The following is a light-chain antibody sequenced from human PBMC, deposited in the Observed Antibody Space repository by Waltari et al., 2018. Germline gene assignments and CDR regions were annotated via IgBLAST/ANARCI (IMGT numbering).Light chain of an antibody. Sequence: DIVMTQSPDSLTVSLGERDTVNCKSSQTLLHRSNNKNYLAWYQQKPGQPPKLLISWASTRESGVPDRFSGSGSGTHFTLTINSLQAADVAVYYCQQYYTSPLSFGGGTKVEVK. CDR1: QTLLHRSNNKNY. CDR3: QQYYTSPLS. J-gene: IGKJ4*01. V-gene: IGKV4-1*01. CDR2: WAS.